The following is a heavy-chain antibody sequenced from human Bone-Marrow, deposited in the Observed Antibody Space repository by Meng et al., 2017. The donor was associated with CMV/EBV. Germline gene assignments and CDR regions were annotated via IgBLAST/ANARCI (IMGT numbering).Heavy chain of an antibody. D-gene: IGHD6-19*01. J-gene: IGHJ4*02. CDR3: ATQYNSGWYLGY. Sequence: ASVKVSCKASGYTFRNYGITWVRQAPGQGLEWMGWISGYNGNTNYAQKLQGRVTMTTDTSTSTAYMELRSLRSDDTAVYYCATQYNSGWYLGYWGQGTLVTVS. V-gene: IGHV1-18*01. CDR1: GYTFRNYG. CDR2: ISGYNGNT.